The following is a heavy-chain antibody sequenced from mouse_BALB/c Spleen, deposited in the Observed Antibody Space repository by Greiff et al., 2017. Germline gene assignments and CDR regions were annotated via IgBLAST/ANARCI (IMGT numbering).Heavy chain of an antibody. CDR1: GFAFSSYD. J-gene: IGHJ4*01. CDR2: ISSGGGST. CDR3: ARITTALHYYAMDY. V-gene: IGHV5-12-1*01. D-gene: IGHD1-2*01. Sequence: EVKLMESGGGLVKPGGSLKLSCAASGFAFSSYDMSWVRQTPEKRLEWVAYISSGGGSTYYPDTVKGRFTISRDNSKNTLYLQMSSLKSEDTAMYYCARITTALHYYAMDYWGQGTSVTVSS.